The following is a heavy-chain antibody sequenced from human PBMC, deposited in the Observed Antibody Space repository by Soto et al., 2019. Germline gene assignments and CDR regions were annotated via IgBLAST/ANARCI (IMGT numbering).Heavy chain of an antibody. CDR1: GGSISSSNYY. CDR2: IYYSGST. CDR3: ARGRGQVVAATWNYYYYMDV. Sequence: SETLSLTCIVSGGSISSSNYYWGWIRQPPGKGLEWIGSIYYSGSTYYNPSLKSRVTISVDTSNNQFSLKLSSVTAADTAVYYCARGRGQVVAATWNYYYYMDVWGKGTTVTVSS. J-gene: IGHJ6*03. V-gene: IGHV4-39*01. D-gene: IGHD2-15*01.